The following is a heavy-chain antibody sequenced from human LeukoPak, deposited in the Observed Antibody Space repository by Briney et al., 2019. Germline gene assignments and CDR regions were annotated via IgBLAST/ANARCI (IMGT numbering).Heavy chain of an antibody. CDR2: IYTSGST. Sequence: SETLSLTCTVSGGSISSGSYYWSWIRQPAGKGLEWIGRIYTSGSTNYNPSLKSRVTISVDTSKNQFSLKLSSVTAADTAVYYCARVRLPLVWFDPWGQGTLVTVSS. V-gene: IGHV4-61*02. D-gene: IGHD5-12*01. CDR3: ARVRLPLVWFDP. J-gene: IGHJ5*02. CDR1: GGSISSGSYY.